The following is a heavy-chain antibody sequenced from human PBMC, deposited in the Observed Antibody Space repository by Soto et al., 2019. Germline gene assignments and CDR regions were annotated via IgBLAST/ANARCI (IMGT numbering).Heavy chain of an antibody. J-gene: IGHJ4*02. D-gene: IGHD6-19*01. CDR1: GFTFSSYA. CDR2: ISYDGSNK. Sequence: QVQLVESGGGVVQPGRSLRLSCAASGFTFSSYAMHWVRQAPGKGLEWVAVISYDGSNKYYADSVKGRFTISRDNSKNTLYLQMNSLRAEDTAVYYCARDRQWLVPDYWGQGTLVTVSS. CDR3: ARDRQWLVPDY. V-gene: IGHV3-30-3*01.